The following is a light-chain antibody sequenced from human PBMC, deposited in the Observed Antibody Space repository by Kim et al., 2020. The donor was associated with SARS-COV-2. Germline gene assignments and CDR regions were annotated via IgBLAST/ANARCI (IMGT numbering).Light chain of an antibody. CDR2: GAS. V-gene: IGKV3-20*01. J-gene: IGKJ4*01. CDR3: QHYGTSPLT. CDR1: QSVNNNY. Sequence: LSPGESATVSCRASQSVNNNYLAWYQQKPGQPPRLLIYGASSRATGIPDRFSGSGSETDFILTISRLDPEDFAVYYCQHYGTSPLTFGGGTKLEI.